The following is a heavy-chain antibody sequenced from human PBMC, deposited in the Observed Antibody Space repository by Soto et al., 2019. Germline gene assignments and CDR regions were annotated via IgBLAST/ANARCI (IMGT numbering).Heavy chain of an antibody. V-gene: IGHV1-69*06. CDR2: IIPIFGTA. CDR3: ARGEYSSSWYYYYDGMDV. Sequence: QVQLVQSGAEVKKPGSSVKVSCKASGGTFSSYAISWVRQAPGQGLEWMGGIIPIFGTANYAQKFEGRVTITEDKSTSTAYMELRSVRSEDTAVYYCARGEYSSSWYYYYDGMDVWGQGTTVTVSS. D-gene: IGHD6-6*01. CDR1: GGTFSSYA. J-gene: IGHJ6*02.